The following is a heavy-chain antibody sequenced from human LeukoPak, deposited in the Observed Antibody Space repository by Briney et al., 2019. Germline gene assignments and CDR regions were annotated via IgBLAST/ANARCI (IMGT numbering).Heavy chain of an antibody. CDR3: ARRLANPKTRWFDP. CDR2: INHSGST. V-gene: IGHV4-34*01. D-gene: IGHD1-26*01. Sequence: SETLSLTCAVYGGSFSGYYWSWIRQPPGKGLEWIGEINHSGSTNYNPSLKSRVTISVDTSKNQFSLKLSSVTAADTAVYYCARRLANPKTRWFDPWGQGPLVTVSS. CDR1: GGSFSGYY. J-gene: IGHJ5*02.